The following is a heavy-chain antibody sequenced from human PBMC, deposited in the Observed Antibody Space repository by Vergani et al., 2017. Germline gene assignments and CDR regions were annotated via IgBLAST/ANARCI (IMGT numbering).Heavy chain of an antibody. D-gene: IGHD3-10*01. CDR1: GGSFSSDGYY. Sequence: QVHLQESGPGLVKPSQTLSLTCTVSGGSFSSDGYYWSWIRQHPGKGLEWIGYMYHSGSTNYNPSLETRVTISGDTSKNQFSLKLNSVTAADTAVYYCGRVADFYGLGSRLLDLWGQGILVTVSS. V-gene: IGHV4-61*08. CDR2: MYHSGST. CDR3: GRVADFYGLGSRLLDL. J-gene: IGHJ5*02.